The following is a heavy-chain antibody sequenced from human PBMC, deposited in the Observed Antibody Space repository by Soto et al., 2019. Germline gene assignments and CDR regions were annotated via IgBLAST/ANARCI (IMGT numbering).Heavy chain of an antibody. Sequence: GGSLRLSCAASGFTFTNYGLHWVRQAPGKGLEWVAVISHDGIIKYYEDSVKGRFTISRDTSKNTLYLQMNSLRPEDTAVYFCAKDRGYEILDSWGQGTQVTVSS. CDR1: GFTFTNYG. V-gene: IGHV3-30*18. D-gene: IGHD5-12*01. J-gene: IGHJ4*02. CDR3: AKDRGYEILDS. CDR2: ISHDGIIK.